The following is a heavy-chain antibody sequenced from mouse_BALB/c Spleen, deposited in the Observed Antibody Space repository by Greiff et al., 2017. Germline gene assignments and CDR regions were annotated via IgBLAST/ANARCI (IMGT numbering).Heavy chain of an antibody. CDR3: ARVAGSSYFDY. CDR2: ISSGGSYT. Sequence: EVKLVESGGGLVKPGGSLKLSCAASGFTFSSYAMSWVRQTPEKRLEWVATISSGGSYTYYPDSVKGRFTISRDNAKNTLYLQMSSLRSEDTAMYYCARVAGSSYFDYWGQGTTLTVSS. J-gene: IGHJ2*01. V-gene: IGHV5-9-3*01. CDR1: GFTFSSYA. D-gene: IGHD1-1*01.